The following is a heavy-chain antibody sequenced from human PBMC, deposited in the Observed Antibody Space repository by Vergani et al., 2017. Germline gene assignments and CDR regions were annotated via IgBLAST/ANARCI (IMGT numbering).Heavy chain of an antibody. CDR2: ISGSDGSST. CDR1: GFTFSSYA. V-gene: IGHV3-23*01. D-gene: IGHD3-10*01. Sequence: EVQLLESGGGLVQPGGSLRLSCAASGFTFSSYAMSWVRQAPGKGLEWVSAISGSDGSSTSYADSVKGRFTISRDNAKNTLYLQMNSLRAEDTAVYYCARVGTGAGKNDAFDIWGQGTMVTVSS. CDR3: ARVGTGAGKNDAFDI. J-gene: IGHJ3*02.